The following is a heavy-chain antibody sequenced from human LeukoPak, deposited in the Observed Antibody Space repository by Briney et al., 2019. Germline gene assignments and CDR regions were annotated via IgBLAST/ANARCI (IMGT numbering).Heavy chain of an antibody. Sequence: PSETLSLTCTVSGGSISSYCWSWIRQPPGKGLEWIGYIYYSGSTNYNPSLKSRVTISVDTSKNQFSLKLSSVTAADTAVYYCARDLRYCSGGSCYDNWFDPWGQGTLVTVSS. CDR2: IYYSGST. D-gene: IGHD2-15*01. CDR1: GGSISSYC. CDR3: ARDLRYCSGGSCYDNWFDP. J-gene: IGHJ5*02. V-gene: IGHV4-59*01.